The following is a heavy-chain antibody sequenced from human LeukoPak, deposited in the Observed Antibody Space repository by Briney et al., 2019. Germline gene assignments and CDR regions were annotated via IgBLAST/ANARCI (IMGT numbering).Heavy chain of an antibody. D-gene: IGHD3-16*01. J-gene: IGHJ4*02. CDR3: AGDGGVMGFDS. V-gene: IGHV4-59*01. CDR2: IYYDGES. Sequence: SETLSLTCTVSGGSLSNYYLSWVRQSPGKGLEWIGYIYYDGESNYNPSLKGRVTISVDTTKNQFALRLTSVSAADTAVYCCAGDGGVMGFDSWGQGTLVTVSS. CDR1: GGSLSNYY.